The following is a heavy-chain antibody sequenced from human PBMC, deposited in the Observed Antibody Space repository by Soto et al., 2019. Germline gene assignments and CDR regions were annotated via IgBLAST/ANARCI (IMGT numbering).Heavy chain of an antibody. Sequence: LVQSGTAVKKPGAPVKLSCKASGYTFARLAVHWVRQAPGQSLEWMGWINADNGRTKYSQKFYGRVTFTRDTSANKAYLALSSLEAEYMGAYYCARNGSGYYGNGSYPAWGQGTLVTVS. CDR3: ARNGSGYYGNGSYPA. V-gene: IGHV1-3*01. J-gene: IGHJ5*02. CDR1: GYTFARLA. D-gene: IGHD3-16*02. CDR2: INADNGRT.